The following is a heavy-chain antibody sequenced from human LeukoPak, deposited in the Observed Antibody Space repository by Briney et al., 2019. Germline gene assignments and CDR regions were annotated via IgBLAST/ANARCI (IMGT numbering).Heavy chain of an antibody. CDR2: MYTGGST. D-gene: IGHD1-7*01. V-gene: IGHV3-66*01. CDR3: AKRRGLELLYYYYMDV. CDR1: GFTVSSNY. Sequence: GGSLRLSCAASGFTVSSNYMSWVRQAPGKGLEWVSLMYTGGSTYYADSVRSRFTISRDNSKNTLYLQMNSLRAEDTAVYYCAKRRGLELLYYYYMDVWGKGTTVTVSS. J-gene: IGHJ6*03.